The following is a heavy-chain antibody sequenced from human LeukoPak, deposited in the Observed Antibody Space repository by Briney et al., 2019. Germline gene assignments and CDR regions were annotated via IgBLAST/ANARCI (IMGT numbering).Heavy chain of an antibody. CDR2: INPNSGGA. J-gene: IGHJ4*02. V-gene: IGHV1-2*02. Sequence: ASVKVSCKASGYTFTGYYMHWVRQAPGQGLEWMGWINPNSGGADYVQKYQGRVTMTRDTSISTAYMELSRLTSDDTAIYYCASGYDWGLYWGQGALVTVSS. CDR3: ASGYDWGLY. D-gene: IGHD5-12*01. CDR1: GYTFTGYY.